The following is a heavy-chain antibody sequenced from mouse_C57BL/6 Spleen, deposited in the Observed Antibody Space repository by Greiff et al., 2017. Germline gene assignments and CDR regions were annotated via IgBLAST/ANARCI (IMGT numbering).Heavy chain of an antibody. V-gene: IGHV1-82*01. D-gene: IGHD2-4*01. CDR2: IYPGDGDP. J-gene: IGHJ4*01. CDR1: GYAFSSSW. CDR3: AREGELRQNYAMDY. Sequence: QVQLQQSGPELVKPGASVQISCTASGYAFSSSWMNWVKQRPGKGLEWIGRIYPGDGDPNYNGKFKGKATLTADKSSSTAYMQLSSLTSEDSAVYFCAREGELRQNYAMDYWGQGTSVTVSS.